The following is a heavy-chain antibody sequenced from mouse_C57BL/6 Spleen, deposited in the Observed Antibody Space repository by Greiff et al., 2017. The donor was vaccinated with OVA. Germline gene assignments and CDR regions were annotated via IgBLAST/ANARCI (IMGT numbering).Heavy chain of an antibody. Sequence: QVTLKVCGPGILQSSQTLSLTCSFYGFSLSTSGMGVSWIRQPSGKGLEWLAHIYWDDDKRYNPSLKRRLTFSKDTSRNQVFLKITSVDTADTATYYCARSHYYGSSYWYFDVWGTGTTVTVSS. CDR1: GFSLSTSGMG. D-gene: IGHD1-1*01. CDR2: IYWDDDK. V-gene: IGHV8-12*01. CDR3: ARSHYYGSSYWYFDV. J-gene: IGHJ1*03.